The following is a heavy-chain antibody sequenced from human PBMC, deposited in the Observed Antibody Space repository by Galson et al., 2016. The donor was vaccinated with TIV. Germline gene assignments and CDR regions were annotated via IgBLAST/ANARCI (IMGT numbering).Heavy chain of an antibody. J-gene: IGHJ4*02. CDR2: IYHSGST. CDR1: GGSISSNGIF. D-gene: IGHD2-15*01. V-gene: IGHV4-31*03. Sequence: TLSLTCTVSGGSISSNGIFWSWIRQHPGKGLEWIGYIYHSGSTHYNPSLKNRVAMSVDTSKNQFSLTLTSVTAADPAVYYCARYQDSGAYFDYWGQGTLVTVSS. CDR3: ARYQDSGAYFDY.